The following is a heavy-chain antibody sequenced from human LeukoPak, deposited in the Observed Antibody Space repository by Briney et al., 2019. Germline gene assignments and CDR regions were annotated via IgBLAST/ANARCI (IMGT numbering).Heavy chain of an antibody. D-gene: IGHD2-2*01. J-gene: IGHJ4*02. V-gene: IGHV1-2*02. Sequence: GASVKVSCMTSGYTFTGYYLHWVRQAPGQRPEWMGRIDPDSGGTHYGQKFQGRVTVTTDTSITTAYMQLSGLKSDDTAVYYCARVPCPYAPRRFDFWGQGTLVTVPS. CDR3: ARVPCPYAPRRFDF. CDR2: IDPDSGGT. CDR1: GYTFTGYY.